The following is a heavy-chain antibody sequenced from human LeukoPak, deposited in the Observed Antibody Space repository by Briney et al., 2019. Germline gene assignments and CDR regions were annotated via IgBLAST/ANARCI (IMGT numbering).Heavy chain of an antibody. CDR1: GGTFSSYA. V-gene: IGHV1-69*05. CDR3: ARGGSTSWNEAIYWFDP. Sequence: SVKVSCKASGGTFSSYAISWVRQAPGQGLEWMGRIIPIFGTANYAQKFQGRVTITTDESTSTAYMELSSLRSEDTAVYYCARGGSTSWNEAIYWFDPWGQGTLVTVSS. CDR2: IIPIFGTA. J-gene: IGHJ5*02. D-gene: IGHD2-2*01.